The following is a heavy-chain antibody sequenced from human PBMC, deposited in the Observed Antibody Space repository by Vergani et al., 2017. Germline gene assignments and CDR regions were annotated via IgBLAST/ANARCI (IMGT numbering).Heavy chain of an antibody. D-gene: IGHD2-15*01. Sequence: EVQLGESGGGLVQPGGSLRLSCAASGFTFSSYAMSWVRQAPGKGLEWVSAISGSGGSTYYADSVKGRFTISRDNAKNSLYLQMNSLRAKDTAVYYCARGVGGYVDYWGQGTLVTASS. J-gene: IGHJ4*02. CDR3: ARGVGGYVDY. CDR1: GFTFSSYA. V-gene: IGHV3-23*04. CDR2: ISGSGGST.